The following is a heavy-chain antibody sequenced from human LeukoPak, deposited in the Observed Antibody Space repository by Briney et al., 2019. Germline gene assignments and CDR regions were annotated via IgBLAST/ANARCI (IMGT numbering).Heavy chain of an antibody. V-gene: IGHV3-9*01. Sequence: GGSLRLSCAATGFTFKDYGMHWVRQPPGKGLEWVSSINWNGGGTDYADSVKGRFTISRDNAKNSLYLQLSSLRPEDTALYYCAKHMRSTNTYSFFGLDVWGQGTTVTVSS. CDR2: INWNGGGT. CDR3: AKHMRSTNTYSFFGLDV. J-gene: IGHJ6*02. D-gene: IGHD1-26*01. CDR1: GFTFKDYG.